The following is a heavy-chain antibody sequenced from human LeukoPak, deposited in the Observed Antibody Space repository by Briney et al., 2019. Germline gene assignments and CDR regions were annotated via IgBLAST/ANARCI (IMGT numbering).Heavy chain of an antibody. J-gene: IGHJ4*02. CDR1: GFNFGDHY. Sequence: GGSLRLSCAASGFNFGDHYMAGIRQAPGKGLEWISYITASSNMIYYAESVKGRFTISRNNAKNSVFLQMKNLRAEDTAVYFCARDSGDPRLYYDFWSGYLDFWGQGTLVTVSS. CDR2: ITASSNMI. CDR3: ARDSGDPRLYYDFWSGYLDF. D-gene: IGHD3-3*01. V-gene: IGHV3-11*01.